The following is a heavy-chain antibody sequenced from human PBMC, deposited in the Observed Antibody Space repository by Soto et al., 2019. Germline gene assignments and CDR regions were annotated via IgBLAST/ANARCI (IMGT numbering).Heavy chain of an antibody. CDR3: AKEGTIFGVVIWFPRLFDP. Sequence: GGSLRLSCAASGFTFSSYAMSWVRQAPGKGLEWVSAISGSGGSTYYADSVKGRFTISRDNSKNTLYLQMNSLRAEDTAVYYCAKEGTIFGVVIWFPRLFDPWGQGTLVTVSS. V-gene: IGHV3-23*01. CDR1: GFTFSSYA. CDR2: ISGSGGST. J-gene: IGHJ5*02. D-gene: IGHD3-3*01.